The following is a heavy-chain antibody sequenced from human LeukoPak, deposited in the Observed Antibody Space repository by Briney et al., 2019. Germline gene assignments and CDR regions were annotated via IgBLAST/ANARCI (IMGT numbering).Heavy chain of an antibody. CDR3: AKDEALWFGELTPDYYGMDV. CDR1: GFTFSSYG. CDR2: ISYDGSNK. V-gene: IGHV3-30*18. D-gene: IGHD3-10*01. Sequence: PGGSLRLSCAASGFTFSSYGMLWVRQAPGKGLEWVAVISYDGSNKYYADSVKGRFTISRDNSKNTLYLQMNSLRAEDTAVYYCAKDEALWFGELTPDYYGMDVWGQGTTVTVSS. J-gene: IGHJ6*02.